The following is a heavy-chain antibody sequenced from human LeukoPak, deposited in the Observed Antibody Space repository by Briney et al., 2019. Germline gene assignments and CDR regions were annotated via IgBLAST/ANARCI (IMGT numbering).Heavy chain of an antibody. CDR1: GGSISSYY. D-gene: IGHD3-22*01. J-gene: IGHJ1*01. CDR2: IYYSGST. CDR3: AGHDSSGTYFQH. V-gene: IGHV4-59*01. Sequence: SETLSLTCTVSGGSISSYYWSWIRQPPGKGLEWIGYIYYSGSTNYNPSLRSRVTISVDTSKDQFSLKLSSVTAADTAVYYCAGHDSSGTYFQHWGQGTLVTVSS.